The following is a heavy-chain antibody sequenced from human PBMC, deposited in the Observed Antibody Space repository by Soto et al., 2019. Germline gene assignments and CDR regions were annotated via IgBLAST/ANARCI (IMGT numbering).Heavy chain of an antibody. CDR1: GYTFTSYY. J-gene: IGHJ4*02. Sequence: RASVKVSCKASGYTFTSYYMHWVRQAPGQGLEWMGIINPSGGSTSYAQKFQGRVTMTRDTSTSTVYMELSSLRSEDTAVYYCARDHYDILTGYPGAHNFDYWGQGTLVTVSS. CDR3: ARDHYDILTGYPGAHNFDY. CDR2: INPSGGST. V-gene: IGHV1-46*01. D-gene: IGHD3-9*01.